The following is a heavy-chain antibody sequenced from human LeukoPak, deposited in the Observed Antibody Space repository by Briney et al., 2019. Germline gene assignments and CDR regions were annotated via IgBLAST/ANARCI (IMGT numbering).Heavy chain of an antibody. CDR3: ARYCGGDCYSYYFDY. Sequence: SGTLSLTCTVSGGSISSGSYYWSWIRQPAGKGLEWIGRIYTSGSTNYNPSLKSRVTISVDTSKNQFSLKLSSVTAADTAVYYCARYCGGDCYSYYFDYWGQGTLVTVSS. CDR1: GGSISSGSYY. D-gene: IGHD2-21*02. V-gene: IGHV4-61*02. J-gene: IGHJ4*02. CDR2: IYTSGST.